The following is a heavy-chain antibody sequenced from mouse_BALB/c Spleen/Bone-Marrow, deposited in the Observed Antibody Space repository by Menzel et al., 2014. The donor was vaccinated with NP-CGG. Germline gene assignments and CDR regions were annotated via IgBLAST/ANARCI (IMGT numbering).Heavy chain of an antibody. CDR2: IYPGDGDT. CDR3: ARKYGDY. CDR1: GYVFSSYW. Sequence: QVQLKESGAELVRPGSSVKISCKASGYVFSSYWMNWVKQRSGQGLEWIGQIYPGDGDTNYNGKFKGKATLTADKSSSTAYMQLSSITSEDSAVYFCARKYGDYWGQGTTLTVSS. J-gene: IGHJ2*01. V-gene: IGHV1-80*01. D-gene: IGHD2-10*02.